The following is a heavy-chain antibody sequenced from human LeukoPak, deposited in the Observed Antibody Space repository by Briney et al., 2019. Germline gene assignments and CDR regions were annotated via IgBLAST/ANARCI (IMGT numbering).Heavy chain of an antibody. J-gene: IGHJ5*02. CDR2: INPNSGGT. CDR1: GYTFTGYY. Sequence: ASVKVSCKASGYTFTGYYMHWVRQAPGQGLEWMGWINPNSGGTNYAQKFQGRVTMTRDTSISTAYMELSRLRSDDTAVYYCARGTKRSYSFSGPPTSYSSGWDNWFDPWGQGTLVTVSS. V-gene: IGHV1-2*02. D-gene: IGHD6-19*01. CDR3: ARGTKRSYSFSGPPTSYSSGWDNWFDP.